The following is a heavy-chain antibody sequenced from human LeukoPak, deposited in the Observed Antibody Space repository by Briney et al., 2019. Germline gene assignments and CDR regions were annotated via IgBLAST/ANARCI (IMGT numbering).Heavy chain of an antibody. V-gene: IGHV3-48*03. Sequence: PGGSLRLSCAASGFTFSSYEMNWVRQAPGKGLEWVSYISSSGSTIYYADSVKGRFTISRDNAKNSLYLQMNSLRAEDTAVYYFARGGAYGDYDVDYWGQGTLVTVSS. CDR3: ARGGAYGDYDVDY. J-gene: IGHJ4*02. D-gene: IGHD4-17*01. CDR1: GFTFSSYE. CDR2: ISSSGSTI.